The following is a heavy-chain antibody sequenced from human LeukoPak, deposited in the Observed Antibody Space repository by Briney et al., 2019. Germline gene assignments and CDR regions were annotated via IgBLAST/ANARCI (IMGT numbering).Heavy chain of an antibody. Sequence: GGSLRLSCAASGFTFSSYAMHWVRQAPGKGLEWVEVISYDGSNKYYADSVKGRFTISRDNSKNTLYLQMNSLRAEDTAVYYCARGTPSSSGWLYYGMDVWGQGTTATVSS. J-gene: IGHJ6*02. V-gene: IGHV3-30-3*01. CDR1: GFTFSSYA. CDR2: ISYDGSNK. D-gene: IGHD6-19*01. CDR3: ARGTPSSSGWLYYGMDV.